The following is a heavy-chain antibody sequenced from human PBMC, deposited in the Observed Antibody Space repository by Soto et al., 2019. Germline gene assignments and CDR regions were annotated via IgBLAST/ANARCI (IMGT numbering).Heavy chain of an antibody. Sequence: QVQLVESGGGLVKPGGSLRLSCAASGFTFSDYYMSWIRQAPGKGLEWVSYISSSSSYTNYADSVKGRFTISRDNAKNSLYLQMNSLRAEDTAVYYCVTEAALRYCSSTSCPIFDYWGQGTLVTVSS. D-gene: IGHD2-2*01. CDR3: VTEAALRYCSSTSCPIFDY. CDR1: GFTFSDYY. CDR2: ISSSSSYT. V-gene: IGHV3-11*06. J-gene: IGHJ4*02.